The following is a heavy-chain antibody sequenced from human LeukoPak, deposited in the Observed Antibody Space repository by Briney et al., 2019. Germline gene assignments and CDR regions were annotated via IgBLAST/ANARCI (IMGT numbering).Heavy chain of an antibody. Sequence: ASVKVSCKASGYTFTSYGISWVRQAPGQGLEWMGRISAYNGNTNYAQKLQGRVTMTTDTSTSTAYMELRSLRSDDTAVYYCARDTTYGDHGGYWGQGTLVTVSS. CDR3: ARDTTYGDHGGY. V-gene: IGHV1-18*01. CDR2: ISAYNGNT. D-gene: IGHD4-17*01. J-gene: IGHJ4*02. CDR1: GYTFTSYG.